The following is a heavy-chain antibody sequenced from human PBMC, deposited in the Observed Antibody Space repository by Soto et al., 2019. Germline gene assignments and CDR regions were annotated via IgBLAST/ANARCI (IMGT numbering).Heavy chain of an antibody. V-gene: IGHV3-23*01. J-gene: IGHJ4*02. D-gene: IGHD6-13*01. CDR1: GFTFSRNV. CDR2: ISGSGGST. Sequence: GGSLRLSCAASGFTFSRNVMSWVRQAPGKGLEWVSAISGSGGSTYYADSVKGWFTISRDNSKNTLYLQMNSLRAEDTAVYYCAYSSTPFDYWGQGTLVTVSS. CDR3: AYSSTPFDY.